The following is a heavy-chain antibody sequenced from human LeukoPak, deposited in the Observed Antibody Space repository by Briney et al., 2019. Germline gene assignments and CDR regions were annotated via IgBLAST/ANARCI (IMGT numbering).Heavy chain of an antibody. CDR3: ARQDTAMAIDY. Sequence: GESLKISRKGFGYSFTCYWIGWLRQVPRKGLEGIGIIYPGESDNRYSPSFQGQVTISAHKSISTAYLQWSSLKASDTAMYYCARQDTAMAIDYWGQGTLVTVSS. J-gene: IGHJ4*02. D-gene: IGHD5-18*01. CDR1: GYSFTCYW. V-gene: IGHV5-51*01. CDR2: IYPGESDN.